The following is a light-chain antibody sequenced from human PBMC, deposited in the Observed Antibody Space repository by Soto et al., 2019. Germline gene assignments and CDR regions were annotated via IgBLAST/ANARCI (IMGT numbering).Light chain of an antibody. CDR1: QVISSY. CDR2: GAS. V-gene: IGKV1-9*01. Sequence: DIQLTQSPSFLSASVGDRVTITCRASQVISSYLAWYQQKPGKAPKLLIYGASTLQSGVPSRFSGSGSGTEFTLTISSLQPEDFATYYCQQFNTYPLTFGPGTKVDFK. CDR3: QQFNTYPLT. J-gene: IGKJ3*01.